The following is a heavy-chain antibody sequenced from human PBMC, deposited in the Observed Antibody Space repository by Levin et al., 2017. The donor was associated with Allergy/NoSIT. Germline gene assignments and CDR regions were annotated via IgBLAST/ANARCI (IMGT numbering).Heavy chain of an antibody. CDR1: FFPFLRSA. J-gene: IGHJ4*02. V-gene: IGHV3-48*03. CDR2: ISSVGHTT. CDR3: AREYCSSTGCYYFDY. D-gene: IGHD2-2*01. Sequence: SLLLSFSSSFFPFLRSALNWVRQAPGKGLEWLSYISSVGHTTYYIDSVKGRFTLSRAHAKNSLYLQMNSLRAEDTAVYYCAREYCSSTGCYYFDYWGQGALVTVSS.